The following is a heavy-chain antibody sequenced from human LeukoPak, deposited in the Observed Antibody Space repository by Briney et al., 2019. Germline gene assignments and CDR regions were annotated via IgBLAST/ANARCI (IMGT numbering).Heavy chain of an antibody. CDR3: ARYSSSPRSYYFDY. CDR2: IYTSGST. J-gene: IGHJ4*02. V-gene: IGHV4-4*09. D-gene: IGHD6-6*01. CDR1: GGSISSYY. Sequence: PSETLSLTCTVSGGSISSYYWSWIRQPPGKGLEWIGYIYTSGSTNYNPSLKSRVTISVDTSKNQFSLKLSSVTAADTAVYYCARYSSSPRSYYFDYWGQGTLVTVSS.